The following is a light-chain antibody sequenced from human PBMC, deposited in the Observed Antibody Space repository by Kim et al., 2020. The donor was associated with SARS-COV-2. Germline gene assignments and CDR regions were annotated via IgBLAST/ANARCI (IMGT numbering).Light chain of an antibody. V-gene: IGLV1-47*01. Sequence: ELTQPPSASGTPGQRVTISCSGSSSNTGSNYVYWYQQLPGTAPKLLIYRNNERPSGVPDRFSGSKSGTSASLAISGLRSGDEADYYCAAWDDSLSAWVFGGGTKLTVL. J-gene: IGLJ3*02. CDR1: SSNTGSNY. CDR3: AAWDDSLSAWV. CDR2: RNN.